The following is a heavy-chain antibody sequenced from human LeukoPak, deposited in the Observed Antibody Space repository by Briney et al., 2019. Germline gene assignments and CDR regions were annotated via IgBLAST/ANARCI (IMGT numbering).Heavy chain of an antibody. D-gene: IGHD5-18*01. CDR2: IDSSSSYI. CDR1: GFTFCSYT. J-gene: IGHJ4*02. Sequence: GGSLRLSCAASGFTFCSYTMSWVRQAPGKGLEWVSSIDSSSSYIYYVDSVKSRFTISRDNTKNSLYLHMNSLRAEDTAVYYCASEDGYTNLCIAYWGQGTLVTVSS. CDR3: ASEDGYTNLCIAY. V-gene: IGHV3-21*01.